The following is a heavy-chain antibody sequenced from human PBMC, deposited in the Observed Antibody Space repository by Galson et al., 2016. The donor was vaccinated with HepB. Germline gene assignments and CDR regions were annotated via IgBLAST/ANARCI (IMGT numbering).Heavy chain of an antibody. CDR3: AREYSAFDF. CDR2: VSDSGIT. Sequence: LSLTCTVSGGSISPYYWHWIRQPPGKGLEWIGFVSDSGITSYNPSLRGRVTISVDTSKNQFSLKLNSLTAADTAIYCCAREYSAFDFWGQGTQVTVSS. V-gene: IGHV4-59*01. J-gene: IGHJ4*02. D-gene: IGHD2-15*01. CDR1: GGSISPYY.